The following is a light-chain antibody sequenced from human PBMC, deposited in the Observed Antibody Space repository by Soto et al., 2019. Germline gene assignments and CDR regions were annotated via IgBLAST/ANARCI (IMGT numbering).Light chain of an antibody. V-gene: IGKV1-5*01. J-gene: IGKJ2*01. CDR3: QQYSIYPYT. CDR1: QTISNW. CDR2: DAS. Sequence: DIPMTQSPSTLSASVGDRVTITCWASQTISNWLAWYQQEPGKAPKLLIYDASSLRSGVPSRFSGSGFATDFTLTISSLQPDDFATYYCQQYSIYPYTFGQGTKLEIK.